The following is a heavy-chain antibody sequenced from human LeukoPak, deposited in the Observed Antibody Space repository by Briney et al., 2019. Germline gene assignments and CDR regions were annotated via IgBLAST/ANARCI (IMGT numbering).Heavy chain of an antibody. CDR1: GFTFSSYW. V-gene: IGHV3-74*01. CDR2: INSDGSST. Sequence: GGSLRLSCAASGFTFSSYWMHWVRQAPGKGLVWVSRINSDGSSTSYADSVKGRFTISRDNAKNTLYLQMNSLRAEDTAVYYCARERLSPNCFDPWGQGTLVTVSS. CDR3: ARERLSPNCFDP. J-gene: IGHJ5*02. D-gene: IGHD3-16*02.